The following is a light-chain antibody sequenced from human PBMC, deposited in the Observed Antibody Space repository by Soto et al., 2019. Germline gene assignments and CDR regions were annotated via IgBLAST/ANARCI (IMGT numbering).Light chain of an antibody. V-gene: IGLV2-14*01. CDR2: EVS. CDR3: SSHAGNNNYV. J-gene: IGLJ1*01. CDR1: SSDVGGYNY. Sequence: SGLTQPASVSGSPGQSITISCTGTSSDVGGYNYVSWYQLHPGKAPKLMVYEVSNRPSGVSNRFSGSKSGNTASLTISGLQAEDEADYYCSSHAGNNNYVFGTGTKVTVL.